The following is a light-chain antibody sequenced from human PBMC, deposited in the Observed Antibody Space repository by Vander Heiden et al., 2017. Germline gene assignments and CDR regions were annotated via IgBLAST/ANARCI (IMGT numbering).Light chain of an antibody. CDR2: KDS. Sequence: SYELTQPPSAPVSPGQTARSTCSGDALPKQYAYWYQQKPGQAPVLVIYKDSERPSGIPERFSGSSSGTTVTLTISGVQAEDEADYYCQSADSSGTWVFGGGTKLTVL. J-gene: IGLJ3*02. V-gene: IGLV3-25*03. CDR3: QSADSSGTWV. CDR1: ALPKQY.